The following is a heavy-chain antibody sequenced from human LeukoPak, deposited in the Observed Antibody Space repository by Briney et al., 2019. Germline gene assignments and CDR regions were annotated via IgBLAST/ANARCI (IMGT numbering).Heavy chain of an antibody. J-gene: IGHJ3*02. V-gene: IGHV4-59*08. CDR2: IYYSGST. CDR3: ARHGGGVRGVTRDDAFDI. D-gene: IGHD3-10*01. Sequence: SETLSLTCSVSGDSISNYYWSWIRQPPGKGLEWIGYIYYSGSTNYNPSLKSRDTISVDTSKNQFSLNLIPVTAADTAVYYCARHGGGVRGVTRDDAFDIWGQGTMVTVSS. CDR1: GDSISNYY.